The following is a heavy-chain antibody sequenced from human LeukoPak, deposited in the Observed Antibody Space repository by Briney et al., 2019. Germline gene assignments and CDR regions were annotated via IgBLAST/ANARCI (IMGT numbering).Heavy chain of an antibody. D-gene: IGHD2-8*01. CDR3: AKDKWWGASDH. Sequence: GGSLRLSCAASGFSFSAHWMHWVRQAPGKGLVWVAQINGDATATNYAGSVKGRFTISRDNAKDTVHLQMSTLTAEDTAVYYCAKDKWWGASDHWGQGSLVTVSS. V-gene: IGHV3-74*01. CDR2: INGDATAT. CDR1: GFSFSAHW. J-gene: IGHJ4*02.